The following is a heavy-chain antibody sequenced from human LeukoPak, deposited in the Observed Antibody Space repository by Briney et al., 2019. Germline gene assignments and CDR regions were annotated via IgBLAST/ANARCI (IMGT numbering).Heavy chain of an antibody. Sequence: SETLSLTCTVSGGSISSYYWSWIRQPPGKGLEWIGYIYYSGSTNYNPSLKSRVTISVDTSKNQFSLKLSSVTAADTAVYYYARQPGDPGYWGQGTLVTVSS. CDR3: ARQPGDPGY. D-gene: IGHD7-27*01. CDR1: GGSISSYY. CDR2: IYYSGST. V-gene: IGHV4-59*08. J-gene: IGHJ4*02.